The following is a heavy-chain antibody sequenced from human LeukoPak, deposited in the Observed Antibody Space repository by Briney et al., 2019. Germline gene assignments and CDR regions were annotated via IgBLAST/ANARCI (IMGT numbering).Heavy chain of an antibody. J-gene: IGHJ4*02. CDR2: IKQDGSEK. CDR1: GLTFSSYW. D-gene: IGHD1-26*01. V-gene: IGHV3-7*01. Sequence: GGILRLSCAASGLTFSSYWMSWIRQAPGKGLEWVANIKQDGSEKYYVESVKGRVTISRDNAKNSLYLQMNSLRAEDTAVYYCAISGIYYPYYFDYWGQGTLVTVSS. CDR3: AISGIYYPYYFDY.